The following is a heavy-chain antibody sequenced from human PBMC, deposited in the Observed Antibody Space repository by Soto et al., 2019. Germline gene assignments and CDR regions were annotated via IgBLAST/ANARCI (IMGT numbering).Heavy chain of an antibody. CDR1: GYTFTSYY. CDR2: INPSGGST. Sequence: ASVKVSCKASGYTFTSYYMHWVRQAPGQGLEWMGIINPSGGSTSYAQKFQGRVTMTRDTSTSTVYMELSSLRSEDTAVYYCARSRAGKSSSWDRDDAFDIWGQGKMVTVSS. J-gene: IGHJ3*02. CDR3: ARSRAGKSSSWDRDDAFDI. D-gene: IGHD6-13*01. V-gene: IGHV1-46*03.